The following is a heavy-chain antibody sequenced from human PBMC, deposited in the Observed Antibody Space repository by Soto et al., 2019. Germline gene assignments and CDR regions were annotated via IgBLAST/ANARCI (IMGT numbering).Heavy chain of an antibody. CDR1: CFTFNGYC. Sequence: GGSLRLSRAASCFTFNGYCFHWVRPAPGKGLEWVAVIWYDGSTEYYADSVKGRFTISRDNSKSTLYLQMNSLRAEDTAVYYCAREVGPFYDILTGRIKPFDFWGQGSLVTVS. CDR3: AREVGPFYDILTGRIKPFDF. J-gene: IGHJ4*02. V-gene: IGHV3-33*01. CDR2: IWYDGSTE. D-gene: IGHD3-9*01.